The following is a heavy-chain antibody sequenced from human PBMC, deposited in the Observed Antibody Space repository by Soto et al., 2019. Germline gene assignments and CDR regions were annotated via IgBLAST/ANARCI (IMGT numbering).Heavy chain of an antibody. Sequence: NPSETLSLTCTVSGGSISSYYWSWIRQPPGKGLEWIGYIYYSGSTNYNPSLKSRVTISVDTSKNQFSLKLSSVTAADTAVYYCASSQQQPHYFDDWGQGTLVTVSS. CDR1: GGSISSYY. CDR2: IYYSGST. V-gene: IGHV4-59*01. D-gene: IGHD6-13*01. CDR3: ASSQQQPHYFDD. J-gene: IGHJ4*02.